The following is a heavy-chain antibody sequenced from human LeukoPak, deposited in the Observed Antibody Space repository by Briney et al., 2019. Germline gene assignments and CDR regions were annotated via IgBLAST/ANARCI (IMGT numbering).Heavy chain of an antibody. CDR2: ISSSSSYI. CDR1: GFTFSSYS. V-gene: IGHV3-21*01. CDR3: ASGGFRGVTTFGY. Sequence: GGSLRLSCAASGFTFSSYSMNWVRQAPGKGLEWVSSISSSSSYIYYADSVKGRFTISRDNAKNSLYLQMNSLRAEDTAVYYCASGGFRGVTTFGYWGQGTLVTVSS. D-gene: IGHD4-17*01. J-gene: IGHJ4*02.